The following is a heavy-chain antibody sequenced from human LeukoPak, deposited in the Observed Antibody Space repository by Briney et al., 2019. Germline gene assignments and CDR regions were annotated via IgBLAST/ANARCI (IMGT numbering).Heavy chain of an antibody. CDR2: INPSGGTT. D-gene: IGHD4-17*01. V-gene: IGHV1-46*01. CDR1: GYTFTNYY. CDR3: ARERTVMTTRDCAFDI. Sequence: ASVKVSCKASGYTFTNYYLHWVRQAPGQGLEWMGIINPSGGTTTYAQKFQGRVTMTRDMSTSTVYMELSSLRSEDTAMYYCARERTVMTTRDCAFDIWGQGTVVTVSS. J-gene: IGHJ3*02.